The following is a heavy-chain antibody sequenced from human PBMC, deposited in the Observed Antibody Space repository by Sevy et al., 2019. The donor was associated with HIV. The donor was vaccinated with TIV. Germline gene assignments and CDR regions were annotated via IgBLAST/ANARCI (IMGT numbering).Heavy chain of an antibody. CDR1: GYSFTSYW. V-gene: IGHV5-51*01. CDR3: ARSWELLHDAFDI. Sequence: GESLKISCKGSGYSFTSYWIGWVRPMPGKGLEWMGIIYPGDSDTRYSPYFQGQFTISADKSISTAYLQWSSLKASDTAMYYCARSWELLHDAFDIWGQGTMVTVSS. J-gene: IGHJ3*02. D-gene: IGHD1-26*01. CDR2: IYPGDSDT.